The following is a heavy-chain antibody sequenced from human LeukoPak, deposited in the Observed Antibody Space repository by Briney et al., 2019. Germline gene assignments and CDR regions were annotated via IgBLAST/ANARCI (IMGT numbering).Heavy chain of an antibody. D-gene: IGHD5-12*01. Sequence: GGSLRLSCAASGFTFSSYSMNWVRRAPGKGLVWVSRIDTDGSSTIYADSVKGRFTISRDNAKNTLYLQMNSLRAEDTAVYYCTRGYVGIDYWGQGTLVTVSS. V-gene: IGHV3-74*01. CDR2: IDTDGSST. CDR1: GFTFSSYS. J-gene: IGHJ4*02. CDR3: TRGYVGIDY.